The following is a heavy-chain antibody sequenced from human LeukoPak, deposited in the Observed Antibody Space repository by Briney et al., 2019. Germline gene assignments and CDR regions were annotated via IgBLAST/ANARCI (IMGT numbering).Heavy chain of an antibody. CDR2: ISSSSSYI. Sequence: GGSLRLSCGVSVFTFSSNSMNWVRQAPGKGLEWVSSISSSSSYISYADSVKGRFTISRDNAKNSLYLQMNSLRAEDTAVYYCASRSEFDYWGQGTLVTVSS. CDR1: VFTFSSNS. D-gene: IGHD3-16*02. CDR3: ASRSEFDY. V-gene: IGHV3-21*01. J-gene: IGHJ4*02.